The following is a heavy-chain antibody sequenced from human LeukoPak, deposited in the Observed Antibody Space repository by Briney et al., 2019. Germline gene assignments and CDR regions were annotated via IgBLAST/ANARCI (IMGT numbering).Heavy chain of an antibody. CDR1: GGSISSYY. J-gene: IGHJ4*02. CDR3: ATSGSSSEFDY. Sequence: PSETLSLTCTVSGGSISSYYWSWIRQPAGKGLEWIGRIYTSGSTNYNPSLKSRVTMSADTSKNQFSLKLSSVTAADTAVYYCATSGSSSEFDYWGQGTLVTVSS. D-gene: IGHD1-26*01. CDR2: IYTSGST. V-gene: IGHV4-4*07.